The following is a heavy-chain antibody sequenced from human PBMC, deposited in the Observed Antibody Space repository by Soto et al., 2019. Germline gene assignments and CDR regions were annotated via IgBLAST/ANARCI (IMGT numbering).Heavy chain of an antibody. CDR3: ARRGSGHTFDY. CDR1: GASVSRIGFH. V-gene: IGHV4-39*01. Sequence: QVQLQESGPGLVKPSETLSLTCAVSGASVSRIGFHWGWIRQPPGQGLEWIGSIYDAGTTFYNPSLKSRVTISAETSKNHFSLRLTSVTAADTAVYYCARRGSGHTFDYWGQGTLVTVSS. CDR2: IYDAGTT. D-gene: IGHD3-10*01. J-gene: IGHJ4*02.